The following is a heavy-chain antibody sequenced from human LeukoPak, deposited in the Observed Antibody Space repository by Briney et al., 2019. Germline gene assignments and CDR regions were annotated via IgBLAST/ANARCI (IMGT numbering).Heavy chain of an antibody. V-gene: IGHV4-59*01. J-gene: IGHJ5*02. D-gene: IGHD6-13*01. Sequence: PSETLSLTCTVSGGSINSYYWSWIRQPPGKGLEWIGYSYYSGSTNYNPSLKSRVTISVDTSKNQFSLELSSVTAADTAVYYCARIGSWYLDWFDPWGQGTLVTVSS. CDR3: ARIGSWYLDWFDP. CDR2: SYYSGST. CDR1: GGSINSYY.